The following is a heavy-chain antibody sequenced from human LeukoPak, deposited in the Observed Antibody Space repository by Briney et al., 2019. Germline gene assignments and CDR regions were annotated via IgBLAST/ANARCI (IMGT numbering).Heavy chain of an antibody. D-gene: IGHD6-13*01. CDR3: AKDLWYSSSTENYYYYMDV. V-gene: IGHV3-30*02. Sequence: PGGSLRLSSAASGFIFSNYGMHWVRQAPGKGLEWVAFIRFDGSNKYYADSVKGRFTISRDNSKNTLYLQMNSLRAEDTAVYYCAKDLWYSSSTENYYYYMDVWGKGTTVTVSS. J-gene: IGHJ6*03. CDR2: IRFDGSNK. CDR1: GFIFSNYG.